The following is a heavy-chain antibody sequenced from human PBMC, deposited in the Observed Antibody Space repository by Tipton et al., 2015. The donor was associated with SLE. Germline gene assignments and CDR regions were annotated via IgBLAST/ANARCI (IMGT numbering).Heavy chain of an antibody. D-gene: IGHD4-17*01. CDR2: LNHGGSI. Sequence: TLSLTCVVYGGSFSGYYWSWIRQPPGKGLEWVGELNHGGSINYSPSLESRVTISIDTSKNQFSLKLSSVTAADTAVYYCAKGRQKNYADHAYWGQGTLVTVSS. CDR1: GGSFSGYY. CDR3: AKGRQKNYADHAY. V-gene: IGHV4-34*01. J-gene: IGHJ4*02.